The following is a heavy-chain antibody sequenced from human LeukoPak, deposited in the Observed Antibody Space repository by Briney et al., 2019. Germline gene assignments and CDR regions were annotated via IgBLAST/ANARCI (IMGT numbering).Heavy chain of an antibody. J-gene: IGHJ4*02. D-gene: IGHD6-13*01. CDR2: ISSSSSYI. V-gene: IGHV3-21*01. CDR1: GFTFSSYS. CDR3: ARDGGNTYAAADFDY. Sequence: GRSLRLSCAASGFTFSSYSMNWVRQAPGKGLEWVSSISSSSSYIYYADSVKGRFTISRDNAKNSLYLQMNSLRAEDTAVYYCARDGGNTYAAADFDYWGQGTLVTVSS.